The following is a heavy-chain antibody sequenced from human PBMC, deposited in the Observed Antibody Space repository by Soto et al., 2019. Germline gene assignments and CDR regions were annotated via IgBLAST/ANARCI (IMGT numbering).Heavy chain of an antibody. Sequence: SVKVSCKASGYTFTSYAMHWVRQAPGQRLEWVGWIDVGSGNTKYAQKFQERVTITRDTSTSTAYMELSSLRSEDTAVYYCAAAVAGPFDYWGQGTLVTVSS. D-gene: IGHD6-19*01. J-gene: IGHJ4*02. CDR3: AAAVAGPFDY. CDR2: IDVGSGNT. V-gene: IGHV1-58*02. CDR1: GYTFTSYA.